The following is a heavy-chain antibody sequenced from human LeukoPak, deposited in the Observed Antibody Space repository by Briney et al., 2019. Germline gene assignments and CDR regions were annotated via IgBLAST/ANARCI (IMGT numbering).Heavy chain of an antibody. CDR3: ARDRDWAFDY. CDR1: GFTFNNYA. J-gene: IGHJ4*02. D-gene: IGHD2-21*01. V-gene: IGHV3-23*01. Sequence: PGGSLRLSCVVSGFTFNNYAMSWVRQAPGKGLEWVSIISSSGTDTDYADSVKGRFTISRDNSKNTLSLQMNSLRTEDTAVYYCARDRDWAFDYWGQGISVTVSS. CDR2: ISSSGTDT.